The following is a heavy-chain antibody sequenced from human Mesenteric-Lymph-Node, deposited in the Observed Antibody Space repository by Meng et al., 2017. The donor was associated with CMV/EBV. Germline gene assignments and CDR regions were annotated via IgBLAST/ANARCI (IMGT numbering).Heavy chain of an antibody. D-gene: IGHD3-3*01. CDR1: GGSIIGYF. V-gene: IGHV4-34*01. CDR2: ISHAGTT. CDR3: ARGDITIFGVVMPDYFDY. J-gene: IGHJ4*02. Sequence: GSLRLSCGVYGGSIIGYFWSWIRQPPGKGLEWIGEISHAGTTNYNPSLKSRVTLSLDMSKNQFSLNLSSVTAADTAVYYCARGDITIFGVVMPDYFDYWGQGTLVTVSS.